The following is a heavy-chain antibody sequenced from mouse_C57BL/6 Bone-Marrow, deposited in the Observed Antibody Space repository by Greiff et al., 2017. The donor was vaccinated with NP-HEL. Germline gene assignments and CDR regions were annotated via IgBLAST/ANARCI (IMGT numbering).Heavy chain of an antibody. CDR3: TRGDGYSAWFAY. CDR1: GYTFTDYE. V-gene: IGHV1-15*01. D-gene: IGHD2-3*01. Sequence: VQLQQSGAELVRPGASVTLSCKASGYTFTDYEMHWVKQTPVHGLEWIGAIDPETGGTAYNQTFKGKAILTADKSSSTAYMGLRSLTSEDSAVYYCTRGDGYSAWFAYWGQGTLVTVSA. CDR2: IDPETGGT. J-gene: IGHJ3*01.